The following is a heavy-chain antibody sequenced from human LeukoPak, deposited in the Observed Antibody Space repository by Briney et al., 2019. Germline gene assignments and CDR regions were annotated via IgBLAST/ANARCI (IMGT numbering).Heavy chain of an antibody. CDR1: GFTFSSYW. CDR3: ARMTGYYDGSGYYYSDY. CDR2: ISSSGSTI. V-gene: IGHV3-48*04. J-gene: IGHJ4*02. D-gene: IGHD3-22*01. Sequence: GGSLRLSCAASGFTFSSYWMHWVRQAPGKGLEWVSYISSSGSTIYYADSVKGRFTISRDNAKNSLYLQMNSLRAEDTAVYYCARMTGYYDGSGYYYSDYWGQGTLVTVSS.